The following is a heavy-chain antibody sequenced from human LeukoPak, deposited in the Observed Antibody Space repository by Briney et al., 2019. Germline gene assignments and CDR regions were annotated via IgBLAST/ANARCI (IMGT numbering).Heavy chain of an antibody. J-gene: IGHJ4*02. D-gene: IGHD6-13*01. Sequence: SQTLSLTCTVSGGSISSGGYYWSWIRQHPGKGLEWIGYIYYSGSTYYNPSLKSRVTISVDRSKNQFSLKLSSVTAADTAVYYCASTGYSSSRVGYFDYWGQGTLVTVSS. CDR1: GGSISSGGYY. CDR2: IYYSGST. CDR3: ASTGYSSSRVGYFDY. V-gene: IGHV4-31*03.